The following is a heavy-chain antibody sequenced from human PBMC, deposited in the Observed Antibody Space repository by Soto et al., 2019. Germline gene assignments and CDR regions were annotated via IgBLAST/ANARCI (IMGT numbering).Heavy chain of an antibody. D-gene: IGHD2-15*01. Sequence: QVQLVESGGGLVKPGGSLRLSGAASGFTFSDYYMSWIRQAPGTGLERVSDISSSGSTIYYAASVKGRFTISRDNATNSLSLQLSRLRAEATAVYYCARRGSLFVGRVYWGQATLVTVAA. V-gene: IGHV3-11*01. CDR1: GFTFSDYY. J-gene: IGHJ4*01. CDR3: ARRGSLFVGRVY. CDR2: ISSSGSTI.